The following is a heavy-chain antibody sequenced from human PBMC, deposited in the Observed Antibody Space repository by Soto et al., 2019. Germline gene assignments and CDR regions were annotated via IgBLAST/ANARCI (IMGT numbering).Heavy chain of an antibody. J-gene: IGHJ4*02. CDR3: ARDWGGLGY. Sequence: EVQRVESWGGLVQPGGSLRLSCAASGFTFSSYWMTWVRQAPGKGLEWVANIIKDGSEKSYVDSVKGRFTISRDNAKNSLYLEMNSLRVEDTAVYYCARDWGGLGYWGQGTLVTVSS. CDR2: IIKDGSEK. D-gene: IGHD3-10*01. CDR1: GFTFSSYW. V-gene: IGHV3-7*03.